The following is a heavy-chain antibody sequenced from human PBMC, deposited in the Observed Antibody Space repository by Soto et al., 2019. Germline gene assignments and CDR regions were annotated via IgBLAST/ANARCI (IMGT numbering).Heavy chain of an antibody. V-gene: IGHV1-3*01. Sequence: GASVKVSCKASGYTFTSYAMHWVRQAPGQRLEWMGWINAGNCNTKYSQKFQGRVTITRDTSASTAYMELSSLRSEDTAVYYCARVPSTFFDPWGQGTLVTVS. J-gene: IGHJ5*02. CDR1: GYTFTSYA. CDR3: ARVPSTFFDP. CDR2: INAGNCNT.